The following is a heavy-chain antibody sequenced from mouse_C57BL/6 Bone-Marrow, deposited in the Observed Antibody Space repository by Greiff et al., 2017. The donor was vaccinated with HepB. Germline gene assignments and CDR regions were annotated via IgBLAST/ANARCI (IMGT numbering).Heavy chain of an antibody. V-gene: IGHV1-64*01. CDR1: GYTFTSYW. CDR2: IHPNSGST. D-gene: IGHD1-1*01. Sequence: QVQLQQSGAELVKPGASVKLSCKASGYTFTSYWMHWVKQRPGQGLEWIGMIHPNSGSTNYNEKFKSKATLTVDKSSSTAYMQLSSLTSEDSAVYYCARGRGLLLRLFAYWGQGTLVTVSA. CDR3: ARGRGLLLRLFAY. J-gene: IGHJ3*01.